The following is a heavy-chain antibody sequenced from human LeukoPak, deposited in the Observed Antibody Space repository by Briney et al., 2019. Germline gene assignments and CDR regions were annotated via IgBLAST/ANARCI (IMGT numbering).Heavy chain of an antibody. Sequence: SETLSLTCTVSGASVSSGSYYWSWIRQPPGKGLEWIGYIYYSGSTSYNPSLTGRVTISVDTSNNQFSLMLSSVTAADTAVYYCARDKRGSYADYWGQGTLVTVSS. CDR2: IYYSGST. CDR3: ARDKRGSYADY. CDR1: GASVSSGSYY. V-gene: IGHV4-61*01. J-gene: IGHJ4*02. D-gene: IGHD1-26*01.